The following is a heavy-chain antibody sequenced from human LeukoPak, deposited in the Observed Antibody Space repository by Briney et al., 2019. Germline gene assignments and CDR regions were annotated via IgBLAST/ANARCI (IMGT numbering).Heavy chain of an antibody. J-gene: IGHJ4*02. CDR2: LIPMFRTP. CDR3: ARDSTGTTWQLDY. D-gene: IGHD1-1*01. CDR1: GGAFSSYA. Sequence: SVKVSCKAAGGAFSSYAFSWVRQAPGQGLEWMGGLIPMFRTPNYAQKFLGRVTITTDESTSTAYLELTSLGADDTAVYYCARDSTGTTWQLDYWGQGTLVTVSS. V-gene: IGHV1-69*05.